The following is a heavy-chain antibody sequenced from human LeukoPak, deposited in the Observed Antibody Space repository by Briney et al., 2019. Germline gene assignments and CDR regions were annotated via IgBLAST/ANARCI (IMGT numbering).Heavy chain of an antibody. CDR1: GFTFSSYA. CDR2: ISGSGGST. V-gene: IGHV3-23*01. D-gene: IGHD3-22*01. J-gene: IGHJ3*02. Sequence: GGSLRLSCAASGFTFSSYAMSWVRQAPGKGLEWVSAISGSGGSTYYADSVKGRFTISRDKSKNTLYLQMNSLRAEDTAVYYCAKDVFWLSRAFDIWGQGTMVTVSS. CDR3: AKDVFWLSRAFDI.